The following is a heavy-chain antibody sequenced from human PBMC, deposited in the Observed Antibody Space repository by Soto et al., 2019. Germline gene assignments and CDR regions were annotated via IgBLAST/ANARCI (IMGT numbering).Heavy chain of an antibody. D-gene: IGHD6-13*01. CDR3: VRGYYTSWYWFDR. CDR2: IYYSGST. Sequence: QVQLQESGPGLVKPSETLSLTCTVSVSGGSVSTGVHYWSWIRQPPGKGLEWIGYIYYSGSTNYNPSLKSRVTISVDTSKNQFSLKLTSVTAADTAVYYCVRGYYTSWYWFDRWGRGTLVTVSS. CDR1: GGSVSTGVHY. J-gene: IGHJ2*01. V-gene: IGHV4-61*08.